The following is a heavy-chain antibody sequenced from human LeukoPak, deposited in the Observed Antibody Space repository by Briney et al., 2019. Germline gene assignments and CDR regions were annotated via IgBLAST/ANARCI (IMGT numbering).Heavy chain of an antibody. D-gene: IGHD4-17*01. CDR2: IYYSGST. Sequence: SETLSLTCTVSGGSISSGGYYWSWIRQHPGKGLEWIGYIYYSGSTNYNPSLKSRVTISVDTSKNQFSLKLSSVTAADTAVYYCARQNGDYAQDAFDIWGQGTMVTVSS. V-gene: IGHV4-31*03. CDR1: GGSISSGGYY. CDR3: ARQNGDYAQDAFDI. J-gene: IGHJ3*02.